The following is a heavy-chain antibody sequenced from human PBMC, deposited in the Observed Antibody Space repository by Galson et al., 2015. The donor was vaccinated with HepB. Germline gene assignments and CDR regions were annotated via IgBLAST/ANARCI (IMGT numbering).Heavy chain of an antibody. V-gene: IGHV3-23*01. D-gene: IGHD2-2*01. CDR2: ISGGGDGT. J-gene: IGHJ4*02. CDR1: GFTFSSYA. CDR3: AKEYYQQICHY. Sequence: SLRLSCAASGFTFSSYAISWVRQAPGKGLEWVSTISGGGDGTYYADSVKGRFTVSRDNAKNTLSLQMDSLRAEDTAVYFCAKEYYQQICHYWGQGALVTVSS.